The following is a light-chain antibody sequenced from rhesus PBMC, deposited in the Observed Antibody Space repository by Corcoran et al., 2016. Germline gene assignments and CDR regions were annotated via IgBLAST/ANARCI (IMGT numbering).Light chain of an antibody. CDR3: QKYSSSPPT. CDR2: GAS. Sequence: QVILTQSPATLSLSPGERATLSCRASQSVSSYLAWYQQKPGQAPKLLIYGASSRATGIPDRFSGSGSGTECTLTISSLEPEDFAVYYCQKYSSSPPTFGGGTKVELK. CDR1: QSVSSY. V-gene: IGKV3-53*02. J-gene: IGKJ4*01.